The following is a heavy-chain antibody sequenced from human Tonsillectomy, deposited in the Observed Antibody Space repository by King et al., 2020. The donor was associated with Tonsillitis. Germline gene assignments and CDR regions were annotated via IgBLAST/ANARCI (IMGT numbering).Heavy chain of an antibody. J-gene: IGHJ3*01. D-gene: IGHD3-22*01. CDR1: GGTFSSYA. CDR3: ARAGRGYSDGRAYSDALDL. V-gene: IGHV1-69*01. Sequence: VQLVQSGAEVRKPGSSVKVSCKTSGGTFSSYAIHWVRQAPGQGLEWMGGIIPIFHRPDYGQRFQGRVTITADESTSTAYMELSSLRSEDTAVYFCARAGRGYSDGRAYSDALDLWGQGTKVMVSS. CDR2: IIPIFHRP.